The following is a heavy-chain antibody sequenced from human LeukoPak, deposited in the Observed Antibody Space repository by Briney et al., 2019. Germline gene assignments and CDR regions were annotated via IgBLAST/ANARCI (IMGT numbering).Heavy chain of an antibody. V-gene: IGHV3-48*02. CDR2: ISSSSSTI. CDR1: GFTFSSYS. J-gene: IGHJ3*02. Sequence: GGSLRLSCAASGFTFSSYSMNWVRQAPGKGLEWASYISSSSSTIYYADSVKGRFTISRDNAKNSLYLQMNSLRDEDTAVYYCARALYSYGSVSAFDIWGQGTMVTVSS. D-gene: IGHD5-18*01. CDR3: ARALYSYGSVSAFDI.